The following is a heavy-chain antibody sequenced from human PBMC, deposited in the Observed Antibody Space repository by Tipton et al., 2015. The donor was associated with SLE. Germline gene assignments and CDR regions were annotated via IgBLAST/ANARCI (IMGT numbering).Heavy chain of an antibody. V-gene: IGHV4-59*02. D-gene: IGHD3-16*01. CDR1: GVSVTTYY. J-gene: IGHJ3*02. Sequence: TLSLTCTVSGVSVTTYYWAWIRQPPGQALEWIGYNSYTGGADYNPSLKSRVTTSVDTSKNQFSLKLNSVTAADTAVYYCARRPMGLAAFDIWGQGTVVTVSS. CDR3: ARRPMGLAAFDI. CDR2: NSYTGGA.